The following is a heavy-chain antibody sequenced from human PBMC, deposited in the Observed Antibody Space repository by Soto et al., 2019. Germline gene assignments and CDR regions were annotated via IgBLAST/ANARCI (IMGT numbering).Heavy chain of an antibody. V-gene: IGHV1-69*12. Sequence: QVQLVQSGAEVKKPGSSVKVSCKASGGTFSSYAISWVRQAPGQGLEWMGGIIPIFGTANYAQKFQGRVTITADESKSTAYMELSSLRSEDPAVYYCARCIVVVITDYWYFDLWGRGTLVTVSS. CDR1: GGTFSSYA. CDR3: ARCIVVVITDYWYFDL. CDR2: IIPIFGTA. J-gene: IGHJ2*01. D-gene: IGHD3-22*01.